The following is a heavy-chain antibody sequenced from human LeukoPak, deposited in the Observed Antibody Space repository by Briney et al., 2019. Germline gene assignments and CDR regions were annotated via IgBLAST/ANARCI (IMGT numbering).Heavy chain of an antibody. V-gene: IGHV3-74*01. Sequence: PGRSLRLSCAASGFTFSSYWMHWVRQAPGQGLVCVSRINTDGRSTSYADSVKGRFTISRDNAKNTLYLQMNSLRAEDTAVYYCARAGRGYFDYWGQGTLVTVSS. CDR3: ARAGRGYFDY. J-gene: IGHJ4*02. CDR2: INTDGRST. CDR1: GFTFSSYW.